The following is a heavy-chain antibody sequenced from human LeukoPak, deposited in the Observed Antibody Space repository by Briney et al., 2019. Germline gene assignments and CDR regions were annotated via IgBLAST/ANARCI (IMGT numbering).Heavy chain of an antibody. D-gene: IGHD6-13*01. Sequence: PGGSLRLSCAASGFIFTNDWMSWVRQAPGKGREGVANVKQDGSEKDYVDSVKGRFTISRDNAKNLLYLQMNSLRTEDTAVYYCSRVGPGGAGAFDYWGQGTPVTVSS. CDR1: GFIFTNDW. J-gene: IGHJ4*02. CDR3: SRVGPGGAGAFDY. V-gene: IGHV3-7*01. CDR2: VKQDGSEK.